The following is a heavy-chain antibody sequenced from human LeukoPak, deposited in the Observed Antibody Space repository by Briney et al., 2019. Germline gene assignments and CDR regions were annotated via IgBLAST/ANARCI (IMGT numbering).Heavy chain of an antibody. J-gene: IGHJ4*02. V-gene: IGHV1-8*03. CDR3: ARVGAYCTSTSCLDY. CDR1: GYTLTNYD. Sequence: ASVKVSCRASGYTLTNYDINWVRQATGQGLEWMGWMNPNSGNTGYAQKFQGRVTITRDTSISTAYMELSSLRSEDTAVYYCARVGAYCTSTSCLDYWGQGTLVTVSS. CDR2: MNPNSGNT. D-gene: IGHD2-2*01.